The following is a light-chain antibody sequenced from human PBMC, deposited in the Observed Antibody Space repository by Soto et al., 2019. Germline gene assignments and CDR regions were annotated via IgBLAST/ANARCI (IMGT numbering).Light chain of an antibody. J-gene: IGKJ1*01. CDR3: QHYNSYSEA. CDR1: QTISSW. V-gene: IGKV1-5*03. CDR2: KAS. Sequence: DIQMTKSPSTLSGSVGDRVTITCRASQTISSWLAWYQQKAGKAPKLLIYKASTLKSGVPSRFSGSGSGTEFTLTISSLPPDDFATYYCQHYNSYSEAFGQGTKVDIK.